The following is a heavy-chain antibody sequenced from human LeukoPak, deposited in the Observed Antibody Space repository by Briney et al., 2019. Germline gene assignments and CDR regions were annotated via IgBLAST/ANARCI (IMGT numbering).Heavy chain of an antibody. CDR2: IYSGGST. D-gene: IGHD6-25*01. V-gene: IGHV3-53*01. J-gene: IGHJ3*02. CDR1: GFTVSSNY. CDR3: ARESSGRDAFDI. Sequence: GGSLRLSGAASGFTVSSNYMSWVRQAPGKGLEWVSVIYSGGSTYYADSVKGRFTISRDNSKNTLYLQMNSLRAEDTAVYYCARESSGRDAFDIWGQGTMVTVSS.